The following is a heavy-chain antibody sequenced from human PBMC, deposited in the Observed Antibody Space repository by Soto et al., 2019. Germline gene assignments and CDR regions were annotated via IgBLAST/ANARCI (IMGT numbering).Heavy chain of an antibody. J-gene: IGHJ3*02. CDR2: ISGSGDST. V-gene: IGHV3-23*01. D-gene: IGHD4-17*01. Sequence: PGGSLRLSCGASGFTFSSYAMSWVRQAPGKGLEWVSAISGSGDSTYYADSVKGRFTISRDNSNNTLFLQMNSLRAEDTAVYYFARVRLRWIHDAFDIWGQGTMVTVSS. CDR3: ARVRLRWIHDAFDI. CDR1: GFTFSSYA.